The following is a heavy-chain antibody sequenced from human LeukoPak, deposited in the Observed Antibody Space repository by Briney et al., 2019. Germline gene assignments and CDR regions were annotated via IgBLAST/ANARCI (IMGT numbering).Heavy chain of an antibody. D-gene: IGHD6-19*01. J-gene: IGHJ4*02. CDR2: INHIGGST. CDR3: ARESDIAVAGTGFDY. CDR1: GYTFTSYY. V-gene: IGHV1-46*01. Sequence: ASVKVSCKASGYTFTSYYMHWVRQAPGQGLEWMGIINHIGGSTRYAQKFQGRVTMTRDTSTSTVYMELSSLRSEDTAVYYCARESDIAVAGTGFDYWGQGTLVTVSS.